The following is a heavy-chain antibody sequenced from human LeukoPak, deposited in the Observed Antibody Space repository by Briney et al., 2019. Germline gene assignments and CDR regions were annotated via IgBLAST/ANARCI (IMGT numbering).Heavy chain of an antibody. CDR3: ARNGYYYGSGTFDY. V-gene: IGHV4-59*12. CDR2: IYYSGST. Sequence: PSETLSLTCTVSGGSINNYYWSWIRQPPGKGLEWIGYIYYSGSTYYNPSLKSRVTISVDTSKNQFSLRLSSVCAADTAVYYCARNGYYYGSGTFDYGGQGTLVTVSS. J-gene: IGHJ4*02. CDR1: GGSINNYY. D-gene: IGHD3-10*01.